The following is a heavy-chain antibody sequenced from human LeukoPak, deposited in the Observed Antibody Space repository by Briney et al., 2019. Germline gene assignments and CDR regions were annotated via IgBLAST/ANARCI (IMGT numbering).Heavy chain of an antibody. CDR2: ISGSGIST. D-gene: IGHD3-22*01. CDR1: GFTFSSYG. V-gene: IGHV3-23*01. CDR3: AKSWNYYDSSGDDALDI. Sequence: QSGGSLRLSCAASGFTFSSYGMNWVRQAPGKGLEWVSGISGSGISTYYADSVKGRFTISRDNSKNTLYLQMNSLRVEDTAVYYCAKSWNYYDSSGDDALDIWGQGTMVTVSS. J-gene: IGHJ3*02.